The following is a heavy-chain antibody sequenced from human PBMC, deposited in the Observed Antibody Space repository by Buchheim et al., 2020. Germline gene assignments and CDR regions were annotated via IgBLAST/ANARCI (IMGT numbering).Heavy chain of an antibody. CDR1: GFTVSSYA. Sequence: EVHLLESGGDLVQPGGSLRLSCAASGFTVSSYAMTWVRQGPGKGLEWVSSISGSSDNTYYADSVKGRFTISRDNSKNTLSLQMNSLRAEDTAVYYCAKGSQNSWYSSSWDNWFDPWGQGTL. D-gene: IGHD6-13*01. J-gene: IGHJ5*02. CDR2: ISGSSDNT. V-gene: IGHV3-23*01. CDR3: AKGSQNSWYSSSWDNWFDP.